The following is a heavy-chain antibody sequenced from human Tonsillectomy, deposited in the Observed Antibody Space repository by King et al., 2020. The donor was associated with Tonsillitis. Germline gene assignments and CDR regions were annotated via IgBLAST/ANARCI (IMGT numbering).Heavy chain of an antibody. CDR1: GYSISRGGYY. V-gene: IGHV4-38-2*02. CDR2: IYHSGST. J-gene: IGHJ3*02. Sequence: QLQESGPGLVKPSETLPLTCTVSGYSISRGGYYWGWIRQPPGKGLEWIGSIYHSGSTYYNPSLKSRVTISVETSNNQFSPMLNSVTAADTAVYYCARDTSDYVWGTYRYPADAFDIWGQGTMATVSS. D-gene: IGHD3-16*02. CDR3: ARDTSDYVWGTYRYPADAFDI.